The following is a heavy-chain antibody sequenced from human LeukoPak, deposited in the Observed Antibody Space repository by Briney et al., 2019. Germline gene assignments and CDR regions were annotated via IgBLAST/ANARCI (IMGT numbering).Heavy chain of an antibody. V-gene: IGHV1-46*01. Sequence: ASVKVSCKASGYTFTSYYMHWVRQAPGQGLEWMGIINPSGGSTSYAQKFQGRVTMTRDTSTSTVYMELSSLRSEDTAVYYCAKDSPLGNFDWLSKVYYIDYWGQGTLVTVSS. J-gene: IGHJ4*02. CDR3: AKDSPLGNFDWLSKVYYIDY. D-gene: IGHD3-9*01. CDR2: INPSGGST. CDR1: GYTFTSYY.